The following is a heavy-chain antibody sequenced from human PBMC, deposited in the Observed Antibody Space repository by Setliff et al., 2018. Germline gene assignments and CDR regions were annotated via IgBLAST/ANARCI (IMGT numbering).Heavy chain of an antibody. D-gene: IGHD4-17*01. CDR1: GGTFNTYA. V-gene: IGHV1-69*13. J-gene: IGHJ4*02. Sequence: GASVKVSCKASGGTFNTYAISWVRQAPGQGLEWMGGIIPIFDTTNYAQKFQGRVTITADESTSTAYMELSSLRSEDTAVYYCARDFLGIHIDHGNALDDYWGQGTLVTVSS. CDR2: IIPIFDTT. CDR3: ARDFLGIHIDHGNALDDY.